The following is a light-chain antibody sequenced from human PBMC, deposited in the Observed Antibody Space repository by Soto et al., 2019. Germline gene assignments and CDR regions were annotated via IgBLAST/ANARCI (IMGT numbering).Light chain of an antibody. CDR1: SSDVGGFDY. J-gene: IGLJ3*02. CDR3: RSYTNIATWV. CDR2: EVT. Sequence: QSALTQPASVSGSPGQSITISCTGTSSDVGGFDYVSWYQQHPGEAPKLMIYEVTHRPSGVSNRFSGSKSGNTASLTISGIQAEDEAAYYCRSYTNIATWVFGGGTKLTVL. V-gene: IGLV2-14*01.